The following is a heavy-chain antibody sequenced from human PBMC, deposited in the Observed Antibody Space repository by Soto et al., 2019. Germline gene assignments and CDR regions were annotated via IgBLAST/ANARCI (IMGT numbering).Heavy chain of an antibody. D-gene: IGHD2-2*01. CDR1: GGSISSSNYY. V-gene: IGHV4-31*03. CDR2: IDYRENA. CDR3: AREVIAPAAADAFDI. Sequence: QVQLQESGPGLVKPSQTLSLTCTVSGGSISSSNYYWSWIRQHPEKGLEWIGYIDYRENAYYNPSLESRVSISVDTSNNQFSLNLRSVTAADTAVYYCAREVIAPAAADAFDIWGPGTMVTVSS. J-gene: IGHJ3*02.